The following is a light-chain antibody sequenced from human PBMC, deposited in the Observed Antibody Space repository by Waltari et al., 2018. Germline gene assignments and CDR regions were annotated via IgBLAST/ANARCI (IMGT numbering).Light chain of an antibody. CDR1: KSVSSN. CDR2: GAA. CDR3: QQYNNWPIT. Sequence: EIVMTQSTATLTVSPGERATLSCRASKSVSSNLAWYQQKPGQAPRLLIYGAATRATGIQARCRGSGSGTEFTLTISSLQSEDFAVYYCQQYNNWPITFGQGTRLEIK. V-gene: IGKV3-15*01. J-gene: IGKJ5*01.